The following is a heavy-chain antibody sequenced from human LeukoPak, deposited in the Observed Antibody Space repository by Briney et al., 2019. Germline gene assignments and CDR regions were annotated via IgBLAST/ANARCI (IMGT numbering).Heavy chain of an antibody. CDR2: INPNSGGT. V-gene: IGHV1-2*04. CDR1: GGTFSSYA. CDR3: ARGANWNYVVGINYFDY. D-gene: IGHD1-7*01. Sequence: ASVKVSCKASGGTFSSYAISWVRQAPGQGLEWMGWINPNSGGTNYAQKFQGWVTMTRDTSISTAYMELSRLRSDDTAVYYCARGANWNYVVGINYFDYWGQGTLVTVSS. J-gene: IGHJ4*02.